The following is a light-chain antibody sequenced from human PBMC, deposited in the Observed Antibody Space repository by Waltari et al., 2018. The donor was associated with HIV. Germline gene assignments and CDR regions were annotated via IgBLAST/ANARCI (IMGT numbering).Light chain of an antibody. CDR1: DSNIGSNT. CDR3: AAWDDSLNGHVV. V-gene: IGLV1-44*01. Sequence: QSLLTQPPSASGTPGQRVTISCSGSDSNIGSNTVNWYQPLPGTAPKVLIYNNYPRPSGVPDRFSGSKSGTSASLAISGLQSGDEGDYYCAAWDDSLNGHVVFGGGTKLTVL. J-gene: IGLJ2*01. CDR2: NNY.